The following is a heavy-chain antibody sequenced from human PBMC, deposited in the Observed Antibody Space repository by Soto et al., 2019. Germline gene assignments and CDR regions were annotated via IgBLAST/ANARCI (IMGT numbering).Heavy chain of an antibody. CDR1: GFTFSSYG. D-gene: IGHD3-3*01. J-gene: IGHJ6*02. CDR3: AKDRVLEWLLDYYYYYGMDV. Sequence: GGSLRLSCAASGFTFSSYGMHWVRQAPGKGLEWVAVISYDGSNKYYADSVKGRFTISRDNSKNTLYLQMNSLRAEDTAVYYCAKDRVLEWLLDYYYYYGMDVWGQGTTVTVSS. V-gene: IGHV3-30*18. CDR2: ISYDGSNK.